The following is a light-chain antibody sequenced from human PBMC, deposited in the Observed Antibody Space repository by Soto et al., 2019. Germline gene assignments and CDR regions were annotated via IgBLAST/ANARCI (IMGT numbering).Light chain of an antibody. CDR2: EVS. V-gene: IGLV2-18*02. Sequence: QSVLTQPPSVSGSPGQSDTISCTGTSSDIGYHNRVSWYQQPPGTASKLKTYEVSNRYSGVPDRISGSKSGNTASLTISRLQAEDEADYCSSSFASSATLVFGGGTKLTVL. J-gene: IGLJ3*02. CDR3: SSFASSATLV. CDR1: SSDIGYHNR.